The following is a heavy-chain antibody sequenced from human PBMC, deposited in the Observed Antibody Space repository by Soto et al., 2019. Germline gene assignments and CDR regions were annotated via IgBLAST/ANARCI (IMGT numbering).Heavy chain of an antibody. CDR3: ARGRRKVLLWFGEYRNWFDP. CDR2: INHSGST. V-gene: IGHV4-34*01. J-gene: IGHJ5*02. D-gene: IGHD3-10*01. Sequence: QVQLQQWGAGLLKPSETLSLTCAVYGGSFSGYYWSWIRQPPGKGLEWIGEINHSGSTNYNPSLKSRVTISVDTSKNQFSLKLSSVTAADTAVYYCARGRRKVLLWFGEYRNWFDPWGQGTLVTVSS. CDR1: GGSFSGYY.